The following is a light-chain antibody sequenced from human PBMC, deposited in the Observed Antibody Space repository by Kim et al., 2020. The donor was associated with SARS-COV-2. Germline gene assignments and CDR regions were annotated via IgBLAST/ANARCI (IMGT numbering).Light chain of an antibody. CDR2: DAS. CDR3: QQRSDWPKT. J-gene: IGKJ2*01. CDR1: QSIKRL. V-gene: IGKV3-11*01. Sequence: EIVLTQSPVTLSLSPGESATLSCRASQSIKRLLAWYQQKPGQAPRLLIYDASNRAAGVPARFSGSGSGTDFTLTISSLETEDFAVYYCQQRSDWPKTFGQGTKLEI.